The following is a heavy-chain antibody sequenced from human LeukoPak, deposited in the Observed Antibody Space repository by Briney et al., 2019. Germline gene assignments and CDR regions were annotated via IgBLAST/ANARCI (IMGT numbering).Heavy chain of an antibody. V-gene: IGHV4-61*02. J-gene: IGHJ4*02. CDR3: ARASGWYGDYFDS. CDR2: IYTSGST. Sequence: SETLSLTCTVSGGSISSGSYYWSWIRQPAGKGLEWIGRIYTSGSTNYNPSLKSRVTISVDTSKNQCSLKLSSVTAADTAVYYCARASGWYGDYFDSWGQGTLVSVSS. CDR1: GGSISSGSYY. D-gene: IGHD6-19*01.